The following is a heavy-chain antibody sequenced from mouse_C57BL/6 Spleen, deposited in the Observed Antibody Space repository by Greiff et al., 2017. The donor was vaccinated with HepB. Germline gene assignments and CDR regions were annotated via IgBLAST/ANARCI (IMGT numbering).Heavy chain of an antibody. J-gene: IGHJ3*01. CDR3: ARGSDCYYWFSY. CDR2: IYPGDGDT. D-gene: IGHD2-3*01. CDR1: GYAFSSSW. V-gene: IGHV1-82*01. Sequence: VQLVESGPELVKPGASVKISCKASGYAFSSSWMNWVKQRPGKGLEWIGRIYPGDGDTNYNGKFKGKATLTADKSSSTAYMQLRSLTSEDSAVYFCARGSDCYYWFSYWGQGSLVTVSA.